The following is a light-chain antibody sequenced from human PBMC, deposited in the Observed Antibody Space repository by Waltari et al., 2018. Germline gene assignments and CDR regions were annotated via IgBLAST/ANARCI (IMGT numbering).Light chain of an antibody. V-gene: IGLV3-19*01. J-gene: IGLJ1*01. Sequence: SSDLTQDPAVSVALGQTVRITCQGDSLRSFSGSWYQQKPGQAPVLVIYGKNSRPSGIPDRFSGSSSGNTISLTITGAQADDEADYYCNSRDSSGNPPYVFGAGTKVTVL. CDR3: NSRDSSGNPPYV. CDR1: SLRSFS. CDR2: GKN.